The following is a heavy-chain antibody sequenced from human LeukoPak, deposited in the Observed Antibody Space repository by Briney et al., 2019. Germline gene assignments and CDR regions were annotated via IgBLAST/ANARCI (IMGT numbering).Heavy chain of an antibody. CDR1: GFTFDDYA. CDR2: ICGDGGST. Sequence: GGSLRLSSAASGFTFDDYALYWVRAAPGEGVECVSLICGDGGSTYYADFVKGRFTISRDNSKNSLYLQMNSLRTEDAALYYCVRKMVTIGPQHWGQGTLVTVYS. V-gene: IGHV3-43*02. D-gene: IGHD5-24*01. J-gene: IGHJ1*01. CDR3: VRKMVTIGPQH.